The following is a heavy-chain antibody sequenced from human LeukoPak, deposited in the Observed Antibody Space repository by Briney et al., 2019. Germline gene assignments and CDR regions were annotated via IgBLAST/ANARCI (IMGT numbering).Heavy chain of an antibody. J-gene: IGHJ4*02. Sequence: GGSLRLSCVASGFPFSSYWMTWVRQAPGNGLEWEANIKQDGSKKSYVDSVKGRFTISRDNAKNSLYLQMNSLRAEDTAIYYCTRVGYIDEGIDYWGQGTLVTVSS. D-gene: IGHD5-24*01. CDR2: IKQDGSKK. V-gene: IGHV3-7*04. CDR3: TRVGYIDEGIDY. CDR1: GFPFSSYW.